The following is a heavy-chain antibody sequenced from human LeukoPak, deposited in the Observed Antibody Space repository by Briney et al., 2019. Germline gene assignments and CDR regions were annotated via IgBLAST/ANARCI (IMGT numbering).Heavy chain of an antibody. CDR2: IVVGSGNT. V-gene: IGHV1-58*02. Sequence: ASVKVSCKASGFTFTSSAMQWVRPARGQRLEWIGWIVVGSGNTNYAQKFQERVTITRDMSTSTAYMELSSLRSEDTAVYYCAAPLYSSGYYSFVPMDVWGQGTTVTVSS. CDR1: GFTFTSSA. D-gene: IGHD3-22*01. CDR3: AAPLYSSGYYSFVPMDV. J-gene: IGHJ6*02.